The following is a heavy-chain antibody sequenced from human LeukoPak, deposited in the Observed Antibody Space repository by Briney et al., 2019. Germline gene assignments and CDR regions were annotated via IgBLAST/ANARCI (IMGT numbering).Heavy chain of an antibody. CDR3: ARGLYSSSSSFNYYYYMDV. J-gene: IGHJ6*03. CDR1: GGSISSYY. V-gene: IGHV4-4*07. D-gene: IGHD6-6*01. CDR2: TYTSGST. Sequence: SETLSLTCTVSGGSISSYYWSWIRQPAGKGLEWIGRTYTSGSTNYNPSLKSRVTMSVDTSKNQFSLKLSSVTAADTAVYYRARGLYSSSSSFNYYYYMDVWGKGTTVTVSS.